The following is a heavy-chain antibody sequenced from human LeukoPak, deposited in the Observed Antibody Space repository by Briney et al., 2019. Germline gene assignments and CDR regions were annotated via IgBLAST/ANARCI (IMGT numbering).Heavy chain of an antibody. CDR3: ARPSGYSYRFFDP. V-gene: IGHV1-2*06. CDR1: GGTFSSFT. D-gene: IGHD5-18*01. CDR2: INPNSGGT. J-gene: IGHJ5*02. Sequence: ASVKVSCKTSGGTFSSFTISWVRQAPGQGLEWMGQINPNSGGTNYAQKFQGRVTMTRDTSISTAYMELSRLRSDDTAVYYCARPSGYSYRFFDPWGQGTLVTVSS.